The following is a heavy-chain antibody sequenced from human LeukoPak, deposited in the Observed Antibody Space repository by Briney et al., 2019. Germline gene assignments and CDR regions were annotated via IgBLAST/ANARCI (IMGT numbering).Heavy chain of an antibody. D-gene: IGHD3-3*01. CDR3: ARVPSSPYYDFWSGYLYYFDY. V-gene: IGHV1-2*02. J-gene: IGHJ4*02. CDR1: GYTFTGYY. CDR2: INPNSGGT. Sequence: ASVKVSCKASGYTFTGYYMHWVRQAPGQGLEWMGWINPNSGGTNYAQKFQGRVTMTRDTSISTAYMELSRLRSDDTAVYYCARVPSSPYYDFWSGYLYYFDYWGQGTLVTVSS.